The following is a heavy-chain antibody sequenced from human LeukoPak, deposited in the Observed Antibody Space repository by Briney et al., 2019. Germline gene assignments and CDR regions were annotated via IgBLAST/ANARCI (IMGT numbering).Heavy chain of an antibody. V-gene: IGHV1-18*01. Sequence: ASVKVSCKASGYTFTSYGISWVRQAPGQGLEWMGWISAYNGNTNYAQKLQGRVTMTTDTSTSTAYMELRSLRSDDTAVYYCARVGRDMIVVVSDAFHIWGQGTMVTVSS. CDR1: GYTFTSYG. CDR3: ARVGRDMIVVVSDAFHI. D-gene: IGHD3-22*01. CDR2: ISAYNGNT. J-gene: IGHJ3*02.